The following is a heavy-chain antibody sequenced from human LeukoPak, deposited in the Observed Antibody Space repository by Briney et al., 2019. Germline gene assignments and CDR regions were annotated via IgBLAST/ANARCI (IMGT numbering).Heavy chain of an antibody. J-gene: IGHJ4*02. V-gene: IGHV4-59*12. D-gene: IGHD6-13*01. CDR3: ARDIPQLVFFDY. Sequence: SETLSLTCTVSGGSISSYYWSWIRQPPGKGLEWIGYIYYSGSTNYNPSLKSRVTISVDTSKNQFSLKLSSVTAADTAVYYCARDIPQLVFFDYWGQGTLVTVSS. CDR2: IYYSGST. CDR1: GGSISSYY.